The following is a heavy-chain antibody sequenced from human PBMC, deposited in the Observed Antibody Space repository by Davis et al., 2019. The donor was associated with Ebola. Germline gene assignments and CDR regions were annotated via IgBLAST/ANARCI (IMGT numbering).Heavy chain of an antibody. CDR1: GFTFSTHW. D-gene: IGHD4-11*01. J-gene: IGHJ6*02. Sequence: GGSLRLSCAASGFTFSTHWMTWVRQAPGKGPEWLANINQDGSEKYYVDSVKGRFTISRDNAKYSVYLQMNSLRAEDTAVYFCARVPPFSTTELFYYHFAMDVWGRGTTVTVSS. CDR3: ARVPPFSTTELFYYHFAMDV. V-gene: IGHV3-7*03. CDR2: INQDGSEK.